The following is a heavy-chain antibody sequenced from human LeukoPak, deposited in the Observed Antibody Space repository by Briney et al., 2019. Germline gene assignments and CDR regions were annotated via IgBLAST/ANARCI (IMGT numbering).Heavy chain of an antibody. CDR3: AREVRYCSSTSCYAYYFDY. J-gene: IGHJ4*02. Sequence: GASVKVSCKASGYTSTSYDINWVRQATGQGLEWMGWMNPNSGNTGYAQKFQGRVTMTRNTSISTAYMELSSLRSEDTAVYYCAREVRYCSSTSCYAYYFDYWGQGTLVTVSS. V-gene: IGHV1-8*01. CDR2: MNPNSGNT. CDR1: GYTSTSYD. D-gene: IGHD2-2*01.